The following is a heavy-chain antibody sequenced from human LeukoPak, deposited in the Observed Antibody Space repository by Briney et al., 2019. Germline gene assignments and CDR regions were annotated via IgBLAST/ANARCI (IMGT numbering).Heavy chain of an antibody. CDR2: IYHSGST. CDR1: GGSISSSNW. CDR3: AREGTVRWFDP. D-gene: IGHD1-14*01. Sequence: PSETLSLTCAVSGGSISSSNWWSWVRQPPGKGLEWIGEIYHSGSTNYNPSLKSRVTISVDTSKNEFSLKLNSVTAADTALYYCAREGTVRWFDPWGQGTLVTVSS. J-gene: IGHJ5*02. V-gene: IGHV4-4*02.